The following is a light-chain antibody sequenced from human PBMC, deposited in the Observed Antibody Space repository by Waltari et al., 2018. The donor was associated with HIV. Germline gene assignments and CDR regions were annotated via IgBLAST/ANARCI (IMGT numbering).Light chain of an antibody. V-gene: IGLV2-11*01. CDR1: SSYVDTF. J-gene: IGLJ1*01. Sequence: QSALTQPPSVSGSPGQSLTISCTGPSSYVDTFVSWYQQHPGKAPKVIIYDVNKRPSGVPDRFSGSKSGNTAFLTISGLQAEDEAEYHCCSHAGNFIFAFGSGTKVTVL. CDR3: CSHAGNFIFA. CDR2: DVN.